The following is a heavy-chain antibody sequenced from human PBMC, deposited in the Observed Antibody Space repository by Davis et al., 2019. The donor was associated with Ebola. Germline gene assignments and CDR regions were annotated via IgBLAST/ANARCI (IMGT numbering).Heavy chain of an antibody. CDR3: ARFTIFGVGQVDY. Sequence: KVSCKGSGYSFTSYWIGWVRQMPGKGLEWMGIIYPGDSDIRYSPSFQGQVTISADKSISTAYLQWSSLKASDTAMYYCARFTIFGVGQVDYWGQGTLVTVSS. V-gene: IGHV5-51*01. CDR1: GYSFTSYW. CDR2: IYPGDSDI. J-gene: IGHJ4*02. D-gene: IGHD3-3*01.